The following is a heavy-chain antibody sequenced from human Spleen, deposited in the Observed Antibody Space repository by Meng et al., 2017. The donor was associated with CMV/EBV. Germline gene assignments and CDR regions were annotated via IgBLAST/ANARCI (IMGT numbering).Heavy chain of an antibody. CDR1: GYTFTGYY. CDR3: AKDQLLYGIGAFDI. J-gene: IGHJ3*02. Sequence: ASVKVSCKASGYTFTGYYMHWVRQAPGQGLEWMGWINPNSGGTNYAQKFQGRVTMTRDTSISTAYMELSRLRSDDTAVYYCAKDQLLYGIGAFDIWGQGTMVTVSS. CDR2: INPNSGGT. V-gene: IGHV1-2*02. D-gene: IGHD2-2*02.